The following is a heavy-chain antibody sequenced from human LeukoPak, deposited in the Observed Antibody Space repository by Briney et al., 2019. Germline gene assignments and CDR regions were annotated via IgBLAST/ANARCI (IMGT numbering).Heavy chain of an antibody. CDR1: GFAFSSYG. J-gene: IGHJ3*02. CDR2: IYSGGSA. CDR3: AKDRDTGFYVKGSFEI. D-gene: IGHD3-9*01. Sequence: GGSLRLSCAASGFAFSSYGMHWVRQAPGKGLEWVAVIYSGGSARHAAPVRGRFTISRDKSENTVYLQMNNLRVEDTAVYYCAKDRDTGFYVKGSFEIWGQGTTVTVSS. V-gene: IGHV3-NL1*01.